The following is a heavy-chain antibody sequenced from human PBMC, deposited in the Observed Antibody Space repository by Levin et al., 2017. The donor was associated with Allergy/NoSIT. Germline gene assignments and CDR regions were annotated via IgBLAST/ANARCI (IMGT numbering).Heavy chain of an antibody. D-gene: IGHD2-21*02. CDR2: ISFDASQE. CDR3: AKIGDCSSGVCFWVTLHEAFAV. J-gene: IGHJ3*01. V-gene: IGHV3-30*18. Sequence: GGSLRLSCAASGFTFNNFCMHWVRQGPGKGLEWVAVISFDASQEYYADSVKGRFTISRDNSKNTLYLQMNRLRAEDTVVYFCAKIGDCSSGVCFWVTLHEAFAVWGQGTMGSGSS. CDR1: GFTFNNFC.